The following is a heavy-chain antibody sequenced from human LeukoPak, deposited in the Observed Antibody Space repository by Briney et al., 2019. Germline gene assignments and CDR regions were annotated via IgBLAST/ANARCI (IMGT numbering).Heavy chain of an antibody. Sequence: GGSLTLSCAASGFTFSSYEMNWVRQAPGKGLEWVSYISSSGSTIYYADSVKGRFTIPRDNAKNSLYLQMNSLRAEDTAVYYCARNNPDYGELAGFDYWGQGTLVTVSS. CDR1: GFTFSSYE. CDR3: ARNNPDYGELAGFDY. J-gene: IGHJ4*02. CDR2: ISSSGSTI. V-gene: IGHV3-48*03. D-gene: IGHD4-17*01.